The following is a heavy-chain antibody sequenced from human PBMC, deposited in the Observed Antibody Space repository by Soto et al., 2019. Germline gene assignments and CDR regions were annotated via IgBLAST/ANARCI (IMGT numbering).Heavy chain of an antibody. CDR1: GYSFTSYW. CDR2: IYPDDSDT. CDR3: ARQLYTSSSFPAY. J-gene: IGHJ4*02. V-gene: IGHV5-51*01. D-gene: IGHD6-6*01. Sequence: GESLKISCKGSGYSFTSYWISWVRQMPGKGLEWMGLIYPDDSDTRYSPSFQGQVTISADKSTSTAYLQWSSLKASDSAMYYCARQLYTSSSFPAYWGQGTLVTVSS.